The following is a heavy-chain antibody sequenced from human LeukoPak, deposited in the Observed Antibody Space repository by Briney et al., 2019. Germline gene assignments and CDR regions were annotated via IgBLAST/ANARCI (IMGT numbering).Heavy chain of an antibody. CDR2: IYSTWTT. CDR1: GDSISSGTHY. J-gene: IGHJ4*02. D-gene: IGHD3-10*01. V-gene: IGHV4-39*01. CDR3: ARQRGSGTWAFGC. Sequence: SETLSLTCTVSGDSISSGTHYWGWIRQPPGRRLEWLASIYSTWTTFYNSSLKSRGTISVDTSKNEFSLKLTSMTAADTAVYYCARQRGSGTWAFGCWGQGTLVTVSS.